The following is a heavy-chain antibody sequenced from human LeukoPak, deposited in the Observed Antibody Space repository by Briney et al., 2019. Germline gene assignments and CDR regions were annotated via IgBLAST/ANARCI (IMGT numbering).Heavy chain of an antibody. V-gene: IGHV3-23*01. CDR3: AKDRVGNSYLFDS. Sequence: GGSLRLSCAASGFTFSSYAMSWVRQAPGMGLEWVSGITNSGGKTFYADSVMGRFTISRDNSKNTLYLQMNSLRAEDTAVYYCAKDRVGNSYLFDSWGLGTLVTVSS. D-gene: IGHD1-26*01. CDR2: ITNSGGKT. CDR1: GFTFSSYA. J-gene: IGHJ4*02.